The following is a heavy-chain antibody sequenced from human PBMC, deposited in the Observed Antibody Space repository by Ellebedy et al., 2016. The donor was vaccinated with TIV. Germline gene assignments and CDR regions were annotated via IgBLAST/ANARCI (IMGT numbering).Heavy chain of an antibody. CDR1: GFSFSSYG. D-gene: IGHD2-2*01. V-gene: IGHV3-30*03. Sequence: GGSLRLSCAASGFSFSSYGMHWVRQAPGKGLEWVAVISDDGSNKNYADYVKGRFSISRDTSKNTLYLQMNSLRAEDTAVYYCARDTCSSSCPGYYYYYGMDVWGQGTTVTDSS. J-gene: IGHJ6*02. CDR2: ISDDGSNK. CDR3: ARDTCSSSCPGYYYYYGMDV.